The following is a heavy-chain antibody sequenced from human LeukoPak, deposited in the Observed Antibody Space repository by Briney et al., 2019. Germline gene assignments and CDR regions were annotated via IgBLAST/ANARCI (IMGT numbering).Heavy chain of an antibody. V-gene: IGHV4-59*08. D-gene: IGHD3-16*02. Sequence: SETLSLTCTVSSGSISSYYWSWIRQPPGKGLEWIGYIYYSGTTNYNPSLKSRVTISVDTSKNQFSLKLSSVTAADTAVYYCARLHDYVWGSYRPYYYYGMDVWGQGTTVTVSS. CDR2: IYYSGTT. CDR3: ARLHDYVWGSYRPYYYYGMDV. J-gene: IGHJ6*02. CDR1: SGSISSYY.